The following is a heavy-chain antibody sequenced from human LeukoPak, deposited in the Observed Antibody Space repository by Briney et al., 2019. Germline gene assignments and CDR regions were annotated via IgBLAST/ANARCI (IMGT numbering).Heavy chain of an antibody. J-gene: IGHJ4*02. CDR2: IFYRGST. V-gene: IGHV4-61*08. Sequence: SQTLSLTCTVSGGSISSGDYYWSWIRQPPGKGLEWVGYIFYRGSTNYNPSLKSRVTISADTSKNQFSLKLKSVTAADTAVYFCAGTYSDNTGYHFDYWGQGTLVTVSS. CDR3: AGTYSDNTGYHFDY. CDR1: GGSISSGDYY. D-gene: IGHD3-22*01.